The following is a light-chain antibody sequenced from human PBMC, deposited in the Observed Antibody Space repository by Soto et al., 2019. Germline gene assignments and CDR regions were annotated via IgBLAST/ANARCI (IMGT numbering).Light chain of an antibody. J-gene: IGLJ3*02. V-gene: IGLV2-8*01. CDR1: SSDVGGYNY. Sequence: QSALTQPPSASGSPGQSVTISCTGTSSDVGGYNYVSWYQQHPGKAPKLMIYEVSKRPSGVPDRFSGSKSGNTASLTVSGLQAEDVSAYHCSSYGGSNNWVFGGGTKVTVL. CDR2: EVS. CDR3: SSYGGSNNWV.